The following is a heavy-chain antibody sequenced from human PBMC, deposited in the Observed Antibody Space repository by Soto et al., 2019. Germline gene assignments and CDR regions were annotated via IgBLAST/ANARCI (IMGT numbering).Heavy chain of an antibody. D-gene: IGHD6-19*01. V-gene: IGHV1-69*13. Sequence: ASVKVSCKASGGTFSSYAISWVRQAPGQGLEWMGGIIPIFGTANYAQKFQGRVTITADESTSTAYMELSSLRSEDTAVYYCARAGYPSGWDNYYYGMDVWGQGTTATVSS. CDR3: ARAGYPSGWDNYYYGMDV. J-gene: IGHJ6*02. CDR1: GGTFSSYA. CDR2: IIPIFGTA.